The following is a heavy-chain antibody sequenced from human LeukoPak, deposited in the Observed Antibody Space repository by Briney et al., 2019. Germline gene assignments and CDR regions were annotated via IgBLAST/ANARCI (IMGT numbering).Heavy chain of an antibody. V-gene: IGHV3-30*02. CDR3: VGRNWFDL. Sequence: GGSLRLSCAASGFTFSDYGMHWVRQAPGKGLEWVAFIRNDGSNYYHADSVKGRFTISRDNSKNTLYLQMNSLRAEDTAVYYCVGRNWFDLWGQGTLVTVSS. J-gene: IGHJ5*02. CDR1: GFTFSDYG. CDR2: IRNDGSNY.